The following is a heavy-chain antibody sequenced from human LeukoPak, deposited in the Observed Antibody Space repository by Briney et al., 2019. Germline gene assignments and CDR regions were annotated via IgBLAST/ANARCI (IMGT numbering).Heavy chain of an antibody. CDR3: ATDTAFRVFGVVYDY. Sequence: ASVKVSCKASGYTFTGYYMHWVRQAPGQGLEWMGWINPNSGGTNYAQKFQGWVTMTRDTSISTAYMELSRLRSDDTAVYYCATDTAFRVFGVVYDYWGQGTLVTVSS. J-gene: IGHJ4*02. V-gene: IGHV1-2*04. CDR2: INPNSGGT. D-gene: IGHD3-3*01. CDR1: GYTFTGYY.